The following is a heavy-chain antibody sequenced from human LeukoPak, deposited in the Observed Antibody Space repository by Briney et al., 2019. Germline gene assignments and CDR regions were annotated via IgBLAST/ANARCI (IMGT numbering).Heavy chain of an antibody. V-gene: IGHV1-2*02. D-gene: IGHD6-13*01. Sequence: GASVKVSCKASGYTFTGYYMHWVRQAPGQGLEWMGWINPNSGGPNYAQKFRGRVTMTRDTSISTAYLELSRLRSDDMAVYYCARSGGGSSSWEIDYWGQGTLVTVSS. J-gene: IGHJ4*02. CDR2: INPNSGGP. CDR1: GYTFTGYY. CDR3: ARSGGGSSSWEIDY.